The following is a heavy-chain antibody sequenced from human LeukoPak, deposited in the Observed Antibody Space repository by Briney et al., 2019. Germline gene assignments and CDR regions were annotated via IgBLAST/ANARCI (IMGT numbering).Heavy chain of an antibody. D-gene: IGHD6-19*01. J-gene: IGHJ4*02. Sequence: PSETLSLTCTISGYSISSGYCWGWIRQPPGMGLEWIGSIYHSGSTYYNPSLKSRVTISLDTSENQFSLKLSSVTAADTAVYYCARDLYSSGWGYFDYWGQGTLVTVSS. V-gene: IGHV4-38-2*02. CDR1: GYSISSGYC. CDR3: ARDLYSSGWGYFDY. CDR2: IYHSGST.